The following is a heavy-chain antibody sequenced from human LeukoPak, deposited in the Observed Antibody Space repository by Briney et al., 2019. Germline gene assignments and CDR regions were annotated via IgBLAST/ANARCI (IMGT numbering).Heavy chain of an antibody. CDR3: ATITVATIIENWFDP. D-gene: IGHD5-12*01. CDR2: FDPEDGET. V-gene: IGHV1-24*01. Sequence: VASVKVSCKVSGYTLTELSMHWVRQAPGKGLEWMGGFDPEDGETIYAQKFQGRVTMTEDTSTDTAYMELSSLRSEDTAVYYCATITVATIIENWFDPWGQGTLVTVSS. J-gene: IGHJ5*02. CDR1: GYTLTELS.